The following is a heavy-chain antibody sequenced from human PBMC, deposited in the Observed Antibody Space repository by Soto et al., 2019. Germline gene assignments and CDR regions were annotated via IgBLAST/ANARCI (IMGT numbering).Heavy chain of an antibody. CDR2: IIPIFGTA. V-gene: IGHV1-69*06. CDR3: ARDAIFGVVTTYYFDY. CDR1: GGTFSSYA. Sequence: GASVKVSCKASGGTFSSYAISWVRQAPGQGLEWMGGIIPIFGTANYAQKFQGRVTITADKSTSTAYMELSSLRSEDTAVYYCARDAIFGVVTTYYFDYWGQGTLVTSPQ. D-gene: IGHD3-3*01. J-gene: IGHJ4*02.